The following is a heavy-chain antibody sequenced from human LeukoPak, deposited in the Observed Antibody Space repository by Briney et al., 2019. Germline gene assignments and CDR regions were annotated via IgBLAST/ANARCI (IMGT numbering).Heavy chain of an antibody. J-gene: IGHJ3*02. D-gene: IGHD2-21*02. V-gene: IGHV3-21*01. CDR3: AREPHDFHEEDGFDI. CDR1: GFSFSNHS. CDR2: ISSSSTYI. Sequence: GGSLRLSCAASGFSFSNHSMYWVRQAPGKGLEWVSSISSSSTYIYYTESVKGRFTISRDNAKNSLFLQMNSLRAEDSAVYYCAREPHDFHEEDGFDIWGQGTLVTVSS.